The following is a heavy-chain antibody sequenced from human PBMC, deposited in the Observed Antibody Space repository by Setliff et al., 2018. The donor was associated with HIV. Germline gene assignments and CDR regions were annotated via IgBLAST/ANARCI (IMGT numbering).Heavy chain of an antibody. CDR1: GDSASNSRYY. V-gene: IGHV4-39*01. CDR2: IHYDEKT. Sequence: SETLSLTCTVSGDSASNSRYYWAWIRQPPGKGLEYIGSIHYDEKTYYNPSLKSRVTISIDTSKNQFSLNLTSVTAADTAVYYCASRIYYYDSNNFLREEGFDPWGQGTLVPSPQ. J-gene: IGHJ5*02. CDR3: ASRIYYYDSNNFLREEGFDP. D-gene: IGHD3-22*01.